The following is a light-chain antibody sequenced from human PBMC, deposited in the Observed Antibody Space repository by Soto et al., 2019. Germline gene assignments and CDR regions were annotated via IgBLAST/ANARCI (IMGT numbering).Light chain of an antibody. J-gene: IGLJ7*01. V-gene: IGLV1-44*01. CDR3: AAWDDSLKEPV. CDR2: SNS. Sequence: QSVLTPPPSASGTPGQRVTISCSGSSFNIGSNTVNWYQQLPGTAPKLLIYSNSQRPSGVPDRFSGSKSGTAASLAISGLQSEDEADYYCAAWDDSLKEPVFGGGTQLTVL. CDR1: SFNIGSNT.